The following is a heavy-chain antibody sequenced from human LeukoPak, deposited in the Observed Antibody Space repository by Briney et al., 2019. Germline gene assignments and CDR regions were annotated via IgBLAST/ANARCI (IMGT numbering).Heavy chain of an antibody. D-gene: IGHD4-17*01. J-gene: IGHJ5*02. CDR3: ARGPSVTSIGEP. V-gene: IGHV4-4*07. Sequence: SETLSLTCTVSGGSIRSYYWNWIRQPAGKGLEWIGRIYTTGITNYNPSLKSRVTMSVDTSKNDFSLKLSSVTAADTAVYYCARGPSVTSIGEPWGQGTLVTVSA. CDR1: GGSIRSYY. CDR2: IYTTGIT.